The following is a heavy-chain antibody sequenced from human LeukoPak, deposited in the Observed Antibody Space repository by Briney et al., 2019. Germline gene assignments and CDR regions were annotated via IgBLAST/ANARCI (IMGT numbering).Heavy chain of an antibody. Sequence: SETLSLTCAVYGGSFSGYYWSWIRQPPGKGLEWIGEINHSGSTNYNPSLKSRVTISVDTSKNQFSLKLSSVTAADTAVYYCARTPKGAMVRGVSRSRADYWGQGTLVTVSS. D-gene: IGHD3-10*01. V-gene: IGHV4-34*01. CDR1: GGSFSGYY. J-gene: IGHJ4*02. CDR2: INHSGST. CDR3: ARTPKGAMVRGVSRSRADY.